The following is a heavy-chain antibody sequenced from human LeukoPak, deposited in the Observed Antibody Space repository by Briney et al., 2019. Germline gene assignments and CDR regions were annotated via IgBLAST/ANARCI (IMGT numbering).Heavy chain of an antibody. J-gene: IGHJ1*01. D-gene: IGHD6-13*01. CDR1: GFTFSSYS. CDR3: ARGFEEQQLVGAEYFQH. V-gene: IGHV3-48*01. Sequence: GGSLRLSCAASGFTFSSYSMNWVRQAPGKGLEWVSYISSSSSNIYYADSVKGRFTISRDNAKNSLYLQMNSLRAEDTAVYYCARGFEEQQLVGAEYFQHWGQGTLVTVSS. CDR2: ISSSSSNI.